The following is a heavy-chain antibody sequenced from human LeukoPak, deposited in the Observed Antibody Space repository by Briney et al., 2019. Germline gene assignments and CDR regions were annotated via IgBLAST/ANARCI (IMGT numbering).Heavy chain of an antibody. CDR3: ARGSKYSGYDYFDY. D-gene: IGHD5-12*01. Sequence: GSLELSFAASGFTFSSFAINWVRPAPGKGLGWGSAISGSGGSTYYADSVKGRFTISRDNAKNSLYLQMNSLRAEDTAVYYCARGSKYSGYDYFDYWGQGTLVTVSS. CDR2: ISGSGGST. CDR1: GFTFSSFA. J-gene: IGHJ4*02. V-gene: IGHV3-23*01.